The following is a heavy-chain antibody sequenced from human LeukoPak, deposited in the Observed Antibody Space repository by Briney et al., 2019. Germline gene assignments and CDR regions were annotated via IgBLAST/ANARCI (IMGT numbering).Heavy chain of an antibody. V-gene: IGHV3-30*01. J-gene: IGHJ4*02. CDR1: GFTFSSYA. CDR3: ARGGSSSSSLDY. Sequence: GGSLRLSCAASGFTFSSYAMHWVRQAPGKGLEWVAVISYDGSNKYYADSVKGRFTISRDNSKNTLYLQMNSLRAEDTAVYYCARGGSSSSSLDYWGQGTLVTVSS. D-gene: IGHD6-6*01. CDR2: ISYDGSNK.